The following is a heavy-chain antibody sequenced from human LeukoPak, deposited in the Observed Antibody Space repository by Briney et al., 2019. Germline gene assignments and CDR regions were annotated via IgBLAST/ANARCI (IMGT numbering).Heavy chain of an antibody. V-gene: IGHV4-38-2*02. CDR1: GYSISSGYY. J-gene: IGHJ4*02. CDR2: IYHSGST. CDR3: ARESDY. Sequence: PSETLSLTCTVSGYSISSGYYWGWIRQPPGKGLEWIGSIYHSGSTYYNPSLKSRVTISVDTSKNQFSLKLSSVTAADTAVYYCARESDYWGQGTLVTVSS.